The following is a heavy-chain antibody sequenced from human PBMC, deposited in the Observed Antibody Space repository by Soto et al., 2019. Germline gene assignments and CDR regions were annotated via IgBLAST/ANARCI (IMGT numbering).Heavy chain of an antibody. CDR3: ARGRSSRELSPTSFDY. V-gene: IGHV3-72*01. CDR1: GFTLSDHY. CDR2: SRDKAQGYST. Sequence: GGSLRLSCAGSGFTLSDHYIDWVRQAPGKGLEWVGRSRDKAQGYSTAYAASVKGRFTISRDDYKSIAYLQMNSLESEATAVYYCARGRSSRELSPTSFDYWGQGTLVTVSS. D-gene: IGHD3-16*02. J-gene: IGHJ4*02.